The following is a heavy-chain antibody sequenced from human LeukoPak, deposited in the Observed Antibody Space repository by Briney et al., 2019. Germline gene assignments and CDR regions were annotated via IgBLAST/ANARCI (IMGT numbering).Heavy chain of an antibody. J-gene: IGHJ4*02. CDR1: GFIFSSYA. D-gene: IGHD6-13*01. CDR2: ISGSGGST. V-gene: IGHV3-23*01. CDR3: ARGRGRSSSWYFDY. Sequence: GGSLRLSCAASGFIFSSYAMSWVRQAPGKGLEWVSGISGSGGSTYYSDSVKGRFTFSRDNTKNSLYLQMNSLRAEDTAVYYCARGRGRSSSWYFDYWGQGTLVTVSS.